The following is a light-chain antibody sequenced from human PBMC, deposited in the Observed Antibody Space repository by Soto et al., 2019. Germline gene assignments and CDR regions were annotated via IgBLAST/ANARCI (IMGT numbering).Light chain of an antibody. J-gene: IGKJ1*01. V-gene: IGKV1-39*01. CDR2: TTS. CDR3: QKSYNSPQK. Sequence: DIQMTQSPSSLSAYVVYRVTITFRASQSISTYLNWYLQKPGKAPNLLIYTTSILERGVPSRFSGSGSGTDFTLTISSLQPEDFATYSCQKSYNSPQKFGRGTKVDIK. CDR1: QSISTY.